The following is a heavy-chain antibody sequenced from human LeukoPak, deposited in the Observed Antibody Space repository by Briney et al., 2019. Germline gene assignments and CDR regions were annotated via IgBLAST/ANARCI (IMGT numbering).Heavy chain of an antibody. CDR3: AREESGGYFDY. CDR2: INPTGTGT. Sequence: GASVKVSCKASGYTFTNYYMHWVRQAPGQGLEWVGLINPTGTGTNYAQKFRGRVTLTRDTSTTTVYMELSSLRSEDTAVHYCAREESGGYFDYWGQGTPVTVSS. D-gene: IGHD2-8*02. V-gene: IGHV1-46*01. J-gene: IGHJ4*02. CDR1: GYTFTNYY.